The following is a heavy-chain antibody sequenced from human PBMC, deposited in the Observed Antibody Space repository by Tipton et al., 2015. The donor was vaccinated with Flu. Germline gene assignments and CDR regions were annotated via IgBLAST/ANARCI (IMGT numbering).Heavy chain of an antibody. J-gene: IGHJ5*02. CDR1: GDSISSYY. CDR3: ARVVQHDFRSDPEMRGPFDP. CDR2: MYYTGSS. Sequence: LRLSCTVSGDSISSYYWSWIRQPPGKGLEWIGYMYYTGSSNYNPSLKSRVTISLDTSKNQFSLKLKSVTAADTAVYYCARVVQHDFRSDPEMRGPFDPWGQGTQVTVSS. V-gene: IGHV4-59*01. D-gene: IGHD3-3*01.